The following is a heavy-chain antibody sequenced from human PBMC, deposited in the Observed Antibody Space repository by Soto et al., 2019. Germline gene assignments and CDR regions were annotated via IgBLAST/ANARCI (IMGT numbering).Heavy chain of an antibody. CDR2: IKQDGSEK. CDR1: GFTFSSYW. Sequence: GGSLRLSCAASGFTFSSYWMSWVRQAPGKGLEWVANIKQDGSEKYYVDSVKGRFTISRDNAKNSLYLQMNSLRAEDTAVYYCARGRAYSSSWYDAFDIWGQGTMVTVSS. D-gene: IGHD6-13*01. CDR3: ARGRAYSSSWYDAFDI. V-gene: IGHV3-7*01. J-gene: IGHJ3*02.